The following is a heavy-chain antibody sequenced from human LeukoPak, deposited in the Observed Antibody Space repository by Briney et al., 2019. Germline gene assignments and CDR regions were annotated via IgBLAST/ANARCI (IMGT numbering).Heavy chain of an antibody. CDR1: GYTFTSYD. Sequence: ASVKVSCKASGYTFTSYDINWVRQATGQGLEWMGWMNPNSGNTGYAQKFQGRVTMTRNTSISTAYMELSSLRSEDTAVYYCARGMTTVTTYYYYYMDVWGQGTSVTVSS. J-gene: IGHJ6*03. CDR3: ARGMTTVTTYYYYYMDV. CDR2: MNPNSGNT. D-gene: IGHD4-11*01. V-gene: IGHV1-8*01.